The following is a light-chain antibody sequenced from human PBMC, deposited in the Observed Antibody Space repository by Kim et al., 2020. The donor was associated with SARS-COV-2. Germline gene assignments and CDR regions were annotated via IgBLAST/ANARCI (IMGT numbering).Light chain of an antibody. V-gene: IGLV2-14*01. CDR1: SSDIGYYNY. J-gene: IGLJ2*01. CDR2: DVS. CDR3: ASKTTRNTWV. Sequence: QSALTQPASLSGSPGQSITISCTGSSSDIGYYNYVFWYQQHPGKVPKVMISDVSVRPSGVSNRFSGSKSGNTASLTISGLHPEDEADYYCASKTTRNTWVFGGGTQLTVL.